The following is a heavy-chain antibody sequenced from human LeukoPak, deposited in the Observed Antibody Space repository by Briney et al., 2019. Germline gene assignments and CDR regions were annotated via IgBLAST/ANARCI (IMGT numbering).Heavy chain of an antibody. D-gene: IGHD2-2*01. CDR1: GYSISSGHY. CDR2: MYNSGST. Sequence: SETLSLTCDVSGYSISSGHYWGWIRQSPGKGLEWIASMYNSGSTYFKSSLKSRVTISLDTPKNQFSLTLTSVTAADTAVYYRARHVYGRHQLQAYHFDYWGQGILVTVSS. J-gene: IGHJ4*02. CDR3: ARHVYGRHQLQAYHFDY. V-gene: IGHV4-38-2*01.